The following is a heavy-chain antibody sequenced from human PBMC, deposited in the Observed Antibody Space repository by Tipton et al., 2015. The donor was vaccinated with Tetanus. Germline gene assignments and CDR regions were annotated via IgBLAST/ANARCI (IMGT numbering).Heavy chain of an antibody. Sequence: SLRLSCAASGFTFSSYAMSWVRQAPGRGLEWVSAISGSGGSTYYADSVKGRFTISRDNSKNTLYLQMNSRRAEDTAVYYCAKDGHKYCSGGSCYSDYWGQGTLVTVSS. CDR1: GFTFSSYA. J-gene: IGHJ4*02. CDR2: ISGSGGST. V-gene: IGHV3-23*01. CDR3: AKDGHKYCSGGSCYSDY. D-gene: IGHD2-15*01.